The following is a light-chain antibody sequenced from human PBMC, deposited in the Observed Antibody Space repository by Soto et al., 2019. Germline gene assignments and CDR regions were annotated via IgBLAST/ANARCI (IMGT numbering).Light chain of an antibody. V-gene: IGLV9-49*01. Sequence: QPVLTQPPSASASLGASVTLTCTLSSGYSNYKVDWYQQRPGKGPRFVMRVGTGGIVGSKGDGIPDRFSVLGSGLNRYLTIKNIPEEDESGYHCGADHGSGSNLVLFGGGTKLTVL. J-gene: IGLJ2*01. CDR3: GADHGSGSNLVL. CDR1: SGYSNYK. CDR2: VGTGGIVG.